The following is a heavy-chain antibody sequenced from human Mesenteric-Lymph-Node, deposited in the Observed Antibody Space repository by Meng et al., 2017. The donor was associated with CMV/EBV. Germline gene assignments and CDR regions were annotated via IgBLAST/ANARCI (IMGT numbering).Heavy chain of an antibody. CDR3: ARVRRLIGTTGQFDY. CDR2: IYYSGST. CDR1: GGSISSSSYY. J-gene: IGHJ4*02. Sequence: GSLRLSCTVSGGSISSSSYYWGWIRQPPGKGLEWIGSIYYSGSTYYNPSLKSRVTISVDTSKNQFSLKLSSVTAADTAVYYCARVRRLIGTTGQFDYWGQGTLVTVSS. V-gene: IGHV4-39*07. D-gene: IGHD1-1*01.